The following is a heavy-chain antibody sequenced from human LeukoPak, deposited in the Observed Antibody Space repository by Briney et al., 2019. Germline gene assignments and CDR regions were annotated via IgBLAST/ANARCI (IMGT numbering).Heavy chain of an antibody. CDR3: ARRGYGGTSSPGSLIDY. V-gene: IGHV5-51*01. CDR2: IYPGDSDT. D-gene: IGHD4-23*01. CDR1: GYSFTSYW. Sequence: GESLKISCKGSGYSFTSYWLGWVRPVPGKGLEWMGIIYPGDSDTRYSPSFQGQVTISADKSISTAYLQWSSLKASDTAMYYCARRGYGGTSSPGSLIDYWGQGTLVTVSS. J-gene: IGHJ4*02.